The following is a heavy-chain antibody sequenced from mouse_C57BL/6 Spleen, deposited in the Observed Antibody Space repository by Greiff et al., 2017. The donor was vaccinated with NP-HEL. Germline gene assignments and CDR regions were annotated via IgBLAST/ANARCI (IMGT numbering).Heavy chain of an antibody. CDR1: GFTFSDYG. J-gene: IGHJ4*01. CDR3: ASKYYDYEYYAMDY. Sequence: EVHLVESGGGLVKPGGSLKLSCAASGFTFSDYGMHWVRQAPEKGLEWVAYISSGSSTIYYAEPVKGRFTISRDNAKNTLVLQMTSLRSEDTAMYYCASKYYDYEYYAMDYWGQGTSVTVSS. CDR2: ISSGSSTI. V-gene: IGHV5-17*01. D-gene: IGHD2-4*01.